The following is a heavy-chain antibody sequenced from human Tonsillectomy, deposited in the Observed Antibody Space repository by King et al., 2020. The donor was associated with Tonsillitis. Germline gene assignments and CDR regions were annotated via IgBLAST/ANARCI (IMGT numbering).Heavy chain of an antibody. CDR3: VRLIYYFFYMAV. CDR1: GGSVSSDTYY. Sequence: LQLQESGPRLVKPSETLSLTCNVSGGSVSSDTYYWGWIRQTPGKGLEWIGSVHYSGLTYYNPSLRSRVSMSIDTSKNQFFLTIPTVTAADTSIFYCVRLIYYFFYMAVWGKGTTVTVSS. V-gene: IGHV4-39*01. D-gene: IGHD3-10*01. J-gene: IGHJ6*04. CDR2: VHYSGLT.